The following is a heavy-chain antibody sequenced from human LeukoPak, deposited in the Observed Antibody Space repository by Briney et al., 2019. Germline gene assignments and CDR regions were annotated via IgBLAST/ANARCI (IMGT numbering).Heavy chain of an antibody. V-gene: IGHV1-18*01. D-gene: IGHD2-15*01. J-gene: IGHJ6*02. CDR1: GYTFTSYG. CDR2: ISAYNGNT. Sequence: ASVKVSCKASGYTFTSYGISWVRQAPGQGLEWMGWISAYNGNTNYAQKLQGRVTMTTDTSTSTAYVELRSLRSDDTAVYYCARDPASLYYYGMDVWGQGTTVTVSS. CDR3: ARDPASLYYYGMDV.